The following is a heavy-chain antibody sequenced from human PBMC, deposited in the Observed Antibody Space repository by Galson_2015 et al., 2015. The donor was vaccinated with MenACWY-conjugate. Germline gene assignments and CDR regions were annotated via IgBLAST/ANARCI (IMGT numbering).Heavy chain of an antibody. CDR3: AHRFAVFGSGSYLDY. CDR2: IYWDDDK. CDR1: GFSLDSRGVG. J-gene: IGHJ4*01. D-gene: IGHD3-10*01. Sequence: PALVKPTQTLTLTCTFTGFSLDSRGVGVGWIRRPPGKALEWLALIYWDDDKRYSPSLKSRLTITKDTSKNQVVLRMTNMDPVDTATYYCAHRFAVFGSGSYLDYWGQGTLVTVSS. V-gene: IGHV2-5*02.